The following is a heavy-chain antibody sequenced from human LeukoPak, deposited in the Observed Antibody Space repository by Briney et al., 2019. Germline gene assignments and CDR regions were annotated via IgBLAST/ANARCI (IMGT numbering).Heavy chain of an antibody. CDR2: IWYDGSNK. CDR1: GFIFSGYG. V-gene: IGHV3-33*01. J-gene: IGHJ4*02. D-gene: IGHD5-24*01. Sequence: GGSLRLSCAASGFIFSGYGMHWVRQAPGKGLEWVAVIWYDGSNKYYAGSVKGRFTISRDNSKNTLYLQMNSLRAEDTAVFYCARGNFRRDGYNFDYWGQGTLVTVSS. CDR3: ARGNFRRDGYNFDY.